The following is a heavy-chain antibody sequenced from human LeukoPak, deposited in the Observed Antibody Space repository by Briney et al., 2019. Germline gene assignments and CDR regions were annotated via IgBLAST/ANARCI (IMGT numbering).Heavy chain of an antibody. D-gene: IGHD5-24*01. Sequence: ASVKVSCKASGYTFTSYGISWVRQAPGQGLEWMGWISAYNGNTNYAQKLQGRVTMTTDTSTSTAYMELRSLRSDDTAVYYCARLVEDYYYYYYMDVWGKGTTVTVSS. J-gene: IGHJ6*03. CDR1: GYTFTSYG. CDR2: ISAYNGNT. V-gene: IGHV1-18*01. CDR3: ARLVEDYYYYYYMDV.